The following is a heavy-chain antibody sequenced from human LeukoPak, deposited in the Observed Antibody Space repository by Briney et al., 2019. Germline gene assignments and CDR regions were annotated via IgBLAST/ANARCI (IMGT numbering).Heavy chain of an antibody. CDR2: INPNSGGT. V-gene: IGHV1-2*02. CDR1: GYTFTCYY. Sequence: ASVKVSCKASGYTFTCYYMHWVRQAPGQGLEGMGWINPNSGGTNYAQKFQGRVTMTRDTSISTAYMELSRLRSDDTAVYYCAREFSEEPYFDYWGQGTLVTVSS. D-gene: IGHD1-26*01. J-gene: IGHJ4*02. CDR3: AREFSEEPYFDY.